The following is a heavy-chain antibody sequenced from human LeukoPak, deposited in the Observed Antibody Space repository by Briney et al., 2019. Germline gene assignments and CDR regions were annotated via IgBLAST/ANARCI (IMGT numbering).Heavy chain of an antibody. CDR3: ARDQFGLRLGEPRDRAFDI. Sequence: GGSLRLSCAASGFTFSSYSMNWVRQAPGKGLEWVSSISSSSSYIYYADSVKGRFTISRDNAKNSLYLQMNSLRAEDTAVYYCARDQFGLRLGEPRDRAFDIWGQGTMVTVSS. V-gene: IGHV3-21*01. J-gene: IGHJ3*02. CDR1: GFTFSSYS. CDR2: ISSSSSYI. D-gene: IGHD3-16*01.